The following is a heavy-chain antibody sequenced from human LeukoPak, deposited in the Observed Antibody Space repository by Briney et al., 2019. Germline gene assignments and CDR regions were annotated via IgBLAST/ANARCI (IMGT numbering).Heavy chain of an antibody. CDR3: ARGYCSSTSCLRYNWFDP. CDR2: IYPGDSDT. D-gene: IGHD2-2*01. CDR1: GYSFTSYW. Sequence: GESLKISCKGSGYSFTSYWIGWVRQMPGKGLEWMGIIYPGDSDTRYSPSFQGQVTISADKSISTAYLQWSSLKASDTAMYYCARGYCSSTSCLRYNWFDPWGQGTLVTVSS. V-gene: IGHV5-51*01. J-gene: IGHJ5*02.